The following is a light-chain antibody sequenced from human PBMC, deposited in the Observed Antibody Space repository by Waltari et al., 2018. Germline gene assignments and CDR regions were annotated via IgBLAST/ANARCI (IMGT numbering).Light chain of an antibody. CDR3: ALYMGSGIWV. V-gene: IGLV8-61*01. CDR2: KAN. CDR1: SGSLSTTSY. J-gene: IGLJ3*02. Sequence: QTVVTQEPSLSVSPGGTVTLTRALSSGSLSTTSYATWYQQTPGQAPPTLLYKANARSSGVPDRFSGSILGNTAALTIAGAQADDESDYYCALYMGSGIWVFGGWTMLTVL.